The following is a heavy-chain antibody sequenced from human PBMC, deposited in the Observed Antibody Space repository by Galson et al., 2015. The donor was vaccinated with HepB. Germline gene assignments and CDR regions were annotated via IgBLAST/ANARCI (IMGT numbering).Heavy chain of an antibody. CDR1: GYTFTNYA. D-gene: IGHD3-22*01. V-gene: IGHV1-3*01. Sequence: SVKVSCKASGYTFTNYAMHWVRQAPGQRLEWMGWINAGNGNTKYSQKFQDRVTITRDTSASTAYMELSSLRSEDTAVYYCARSAYDSSGYFKKAFDIWGQGTMVTVSS. J-gene: IGHJ3*02. CDR3: ARSAYDSSGYFKKAFDI. CDR2: INAGNGNT.